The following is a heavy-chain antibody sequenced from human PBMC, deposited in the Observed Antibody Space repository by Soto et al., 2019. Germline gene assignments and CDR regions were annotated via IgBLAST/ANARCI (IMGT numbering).Heavy chain of an antibody. CDR3: AKDTHRDGYNWPPGHYYYYGMDV. CDR1: GFTFSSYG. Sequence: PGGSLRLSCAASGFTFSSYGMHWVRQAPGKGLEWVAVISYDGSNKYYADSVKGRFTISRDNSKNTLYLQMNSLRAEDTAVYYCAKDTHRDGYNWPPGHYYYYGMDVWGQGTTVTVSS. D-gene: IGHD5-12*01. V-gene: IGHV3-30*18. J-gene: IGHJ6*02. CDR2: ISYDGSNK.